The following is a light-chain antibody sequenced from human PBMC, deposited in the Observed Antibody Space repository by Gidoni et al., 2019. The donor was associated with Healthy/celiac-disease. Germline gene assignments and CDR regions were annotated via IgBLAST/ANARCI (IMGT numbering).Light chain of an antibody. CDR3: QQYNSYSAT. CDR1: QSISSW. V-gene: IGKV1-5*03. CDR2: KAS. Sequence: DIQMTQSPSTLSASVGDRVTITCRASQSISSWLAWYQQKPGKAPKLLIYKASSLESGVPSRFSGSGSGTEFTLTISSLQPYDFATYYCQQYNSYSATFGQGTKVEIK. J-gene: IGKJ1*01.